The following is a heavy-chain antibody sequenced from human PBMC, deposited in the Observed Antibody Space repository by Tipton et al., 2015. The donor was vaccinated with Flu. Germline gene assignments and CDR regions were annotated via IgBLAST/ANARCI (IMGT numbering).Heavy chain of an antibody. CDR1: GFTFSDYY. CDR3: ARDHPPSITVLGEITDYFGMDV. D-gene: IGHD3-3*01. CDR2: ISDSGSTI. Sequence: GSLRLSCAASGFTFSDYYMSWIRQVPGKGLEWLSHISDSGSTINYADSVKGRFTISRDNAKNSLYLQMNSLRAEDTAVYYCARDHPPSITVLGEITDYFGMDVWGQGTTVTVSS. J-gene: IGHJ6*02. V-gene: IGHV3-11*01.